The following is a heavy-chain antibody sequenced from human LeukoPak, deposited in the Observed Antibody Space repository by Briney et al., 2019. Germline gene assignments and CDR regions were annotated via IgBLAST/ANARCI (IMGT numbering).Heavy chain of an antibody. CDR2: INPNSGGT. CDR1: GYTFTGYY. J-gene: IGHJ4*02. D-gene: IGHD3-16*01. Sequence: EASVTVSFTASGYTFTGYYMHWVRQAPGQGLEWMGRINPNSGGTNYAQKFQGRVTMTRDTSISTAYMELSRLRSDDTAVYYCARVSFGQSFDYWGQGTLVTVSS. V-gene: IGHV1-2*06. CDR3: ARVSFGQSFDY.